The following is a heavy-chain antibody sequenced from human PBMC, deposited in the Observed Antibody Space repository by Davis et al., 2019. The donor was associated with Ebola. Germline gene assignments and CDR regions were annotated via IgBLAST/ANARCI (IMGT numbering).Heavy chain of an antibody. Sequence: PGGSLRLSCAASGFTFDDYAMHWVRQAPGKGLEWVSGISWNSGSIGYADYVKGRFTISRDNAKNSLYLQMNSRRAEDTALDYCAKDTKPVMITFGGAADYFDYWGQGTLVTVSS. J-gene: IGHJ4*02. D-gene: IGHD3-16*01. CDR1: GFTFDDYA. CDR2: ISWNSGSI. V-gene: IGHV3-9*01. CDR3: AKDTKPVMITFGGAADYFDY.